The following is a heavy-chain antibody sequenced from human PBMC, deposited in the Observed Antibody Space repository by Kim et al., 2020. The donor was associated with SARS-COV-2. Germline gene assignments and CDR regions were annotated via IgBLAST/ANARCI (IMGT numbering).Heavy chain of an antibody. CDR1: GFVFRDYG. D-gene: IGHD6-19*01. CDR3: VKDGPPRLDHYLDY. Sequence: GGSLRLSCAGSGFVFRDYGMQWVRQAPGKGLEWMAVVSHDGTVQYYADSVRGRFTISRDNSRNTLYLQMNNVRVEDTSIYYCVKDGPPRLDHYLDYWGQG. V-gene: IGHV3-30*18. CDR2: VSHDGTVQ. J-gene: IGHJ4*02.